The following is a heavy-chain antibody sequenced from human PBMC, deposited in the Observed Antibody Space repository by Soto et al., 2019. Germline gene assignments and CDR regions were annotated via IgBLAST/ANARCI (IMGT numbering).Heavy chain of an antibody. D-gene: IGHD3-16*01. CDR1: GGLFSSFA. V-gene: IGHV1-69*13. CDR2: IIPVFGTT. CDR3: ARGGGPYVWFNEF. J-gene: IGHJ4*02. Sequence: GASVKVSCKDSGGLFSSFAISWVRQAPGQGLEWMGGIIPVFGTTNYAQKFQGRVTITADESTNTAYMELSSLRSDDTAMYYCARGGGPYVWFNEFWGQGTQVTVSS.